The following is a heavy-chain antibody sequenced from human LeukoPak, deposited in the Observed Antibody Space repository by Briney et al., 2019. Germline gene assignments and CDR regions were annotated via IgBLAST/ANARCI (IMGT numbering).Heavy chain of an antibody. Sequence: SETLSLTCTVSGGSISSSSYYWGWIRQPPGKGLEWIGSIYYSGSTYYNPSLKSRVTISVDTSKNQFSLKLSSVTAADTAVYYCARRGIAAAGSFDYWGQGILVTVSS. CDR3: ARRGIAAAGSFDY. J-gene: IGHJ4*02. CDR1: GGSISSSSYY. V-gene: IGHV4-39*01. CDR2: IYYSGST. D-gene: IGHD6-13*01.